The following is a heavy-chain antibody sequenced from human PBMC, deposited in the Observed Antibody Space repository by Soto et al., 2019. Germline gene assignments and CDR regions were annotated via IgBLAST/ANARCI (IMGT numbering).Heavy chain of an antibody. J-gene: IGHJ4*02. CDR1: GGSISSYY. V-gene: IGHV4-59*01. CDR3: ARGFDILTGYYDY. CDR2: IYYSGST. D-gene: IGHD3-9*01. Sequence: SETLSLTCTVSGGSISSYYWSWIRQPPEKGQEWIRYIYYSGSTNYNPSLKSRVTISVDTSKNQFSLKLSSVTAVDSAVYYCARGFDILTGYYDYWGQGTLVTVSS.